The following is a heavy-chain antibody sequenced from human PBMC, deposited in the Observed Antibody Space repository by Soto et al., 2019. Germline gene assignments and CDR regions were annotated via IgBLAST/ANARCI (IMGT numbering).Heavy chain of an antibody. Sequence: QVQLQESGPGLVKPSQTLSLTCTVSGGSISSGGYYWSWIRQHPGKGLEWIGYIYYSGSTYYNPSLQSRVPISVDTSKNQFTLKLSAVTAADTAVYYCAKGHIVVVTAGYAPYYYYDGMDVWGQGTTVTVSS. J-gene: IGHJ6*02. CDR2: IYYSGST. CDR1: GGSISSGGYY. V-gene: IGHV4-31*03. D-gene: IGHD2-21*02. CDR3: AKGHIVVVTAGYAPYYYYDGMDV.